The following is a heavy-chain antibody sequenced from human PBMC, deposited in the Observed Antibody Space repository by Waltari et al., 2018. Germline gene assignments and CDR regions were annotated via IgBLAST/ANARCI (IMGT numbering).Heavy chain of an antibody. CDR1: GASLSSSNY. CDR2: IYTSGST. Sequence: QVQLQESGPGLVTPSQTLSLTCAVSGASLSSSNYWTWLRPPAGKGLEWIGLIYTSGSTNYNPSLKSRVTISVDASKNQFSLKLSSVTAADTAVYYCARELGNWGQGTLVTVSA. V-gene: IGHV4-61*02. J-gene: IGHJ4*02. CDR3: ARELGN.